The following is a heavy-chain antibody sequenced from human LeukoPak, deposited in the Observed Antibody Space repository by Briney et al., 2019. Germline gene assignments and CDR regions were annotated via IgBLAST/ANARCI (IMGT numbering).Heavy chain of an antibody. CDR2: IRDGGSS. Sequence: SETLSLTCTVSGASISSYYWSWIRQPPGKGMEWIGYIRDGGSSSYNPSLESRVAISVDTSKNQFSLKLSSVTAADTAVYYCARAQYYYYHYMDVWGKGTTVTVSS. CDR3: ARAQYYYYHYMDV. J-gene: IGHJ6*03. CDR1: GASISSYY. V-gene: IGHV4-59*08.